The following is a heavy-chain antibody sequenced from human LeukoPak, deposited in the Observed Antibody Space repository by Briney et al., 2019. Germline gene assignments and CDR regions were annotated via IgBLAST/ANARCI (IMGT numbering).Heavy chain of an antibody. V-gene: IGHV3-9*01. J-gene: IGHJ5*02. Sequence: GGSLRLSCAASGFTFDDYDMHWVRQAPGKGLEWVSGISWNSGSIGYADSVKGRFTISRDNAKNSLYLQMNSLRAEDTALYYCAKGKHSSSWYNSFDPWGQGTLVTVSS. CDR2: ISWNSGSI. CDR1: GFTFDDYD. D-gene: IGHD6-13*01. CDR3: AKGKHSSSWYNSFDP.